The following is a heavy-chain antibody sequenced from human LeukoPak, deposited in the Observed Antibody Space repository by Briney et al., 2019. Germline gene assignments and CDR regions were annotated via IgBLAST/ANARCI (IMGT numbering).Heavy chain of an antibody. Sequence: GGSLSLSCAASGFIFRDYAMLWVRQAPGKGLEWVSGITWNSDIKAYADAVKGRFTVSRYNAKNSLYLQMNSLRSDDTALYYCARAPISASYSQYFYMDVWGKGTTVTISS. CDR2: ITWNSDIK. V-gene: IGHV3-9*01. D-gene: IGHD3-10*01. J-gene: IGHJ6*03. CDR1: GFIFRDYA. CDR3: ARAPISASYSQYFYMDV.